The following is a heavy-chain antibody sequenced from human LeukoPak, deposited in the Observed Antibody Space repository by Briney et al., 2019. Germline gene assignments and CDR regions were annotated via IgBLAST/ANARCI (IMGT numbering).Heavy chain of an antibody. J-gene: IGHJ4*02. CDR2: IYPGDSDT. D-gene: IGHD2-21*02. V-gene: IGHV5-51*01. CDR3: ARNPYYCGGDCLYFDY. CDR1: GYSFTSYW. Sequence: GESLKISCKGSGYSFTSYWIGWVRQMPGKGLEWMGIIYPGDSDTRYNPSFQGQVTISADKSISTAYLQWSSLKASDTAMYYCARNPYYCGGDCLYFDYWGQGTLVTVSS.